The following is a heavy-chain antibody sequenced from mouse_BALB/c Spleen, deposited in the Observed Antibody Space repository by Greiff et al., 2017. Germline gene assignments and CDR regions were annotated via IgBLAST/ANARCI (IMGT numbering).Heavy chain of an antibody. CDR1: GFTFSSYA. V-gene: IGHV5-9-1*01. CDR3: ARAIKDYAMDY. J-gene: IGHJ4*01. D-gene: IGHD2-4*01. CDR2: ISSGGSYT. Sequence: EVMLVESGGGLVKPGGSLKLSCAASGFTFSSYAMSWVRQTPEKRLEWVATISSGGSYTYYPDSVKGRFTISRDNAKNTLYLQMSSLRSEDTAMYYCARAIKDYAMDYWGQGTSVTVSS.